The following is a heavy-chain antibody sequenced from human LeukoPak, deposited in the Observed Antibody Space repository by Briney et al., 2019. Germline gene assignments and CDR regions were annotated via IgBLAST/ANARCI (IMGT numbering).Heavy chain of an antibody. J-gene: IGHJ6*02. CDR3: ARAPTTNDYYYYYGMDV. CDR1: GGTFSSYA. D-gene: IGHD4-17*01. Sequence: ASVKVSCKASGGTFSSYAISWVRQAPGQGLEWMGRIIPILGKANYAQKFQGRVTITADKSTSTAYMELSSLRSEDTAVYYCARAPTTNDYYYYYGMDVWGQGTTVTVSS. CDR2: IIPILGKA. V-gene: IGHV1-69*04.